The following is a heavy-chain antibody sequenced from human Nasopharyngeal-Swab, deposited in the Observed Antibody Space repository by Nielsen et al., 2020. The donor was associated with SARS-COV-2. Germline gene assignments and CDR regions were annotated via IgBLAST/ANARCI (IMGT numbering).Heavy chain of an antibody. D-gene: IGHD3-10*01. Sequence: GSLRLSCSASGFPFSSYAMHWVRQAPGKGLEYVSAISSNGGSTYYADSVKGRFTISRDNSKNTLYLQMSSLRAEDTAVHYCVRITMVRGADYWGQGTLVTVSS. CDR2: ISSNGGST. CDR1: GFPFSSYA. V-gene: IGHV3-64D*06. J-gene: IGHJ4*02. CDR3: VRITMVRGADY.